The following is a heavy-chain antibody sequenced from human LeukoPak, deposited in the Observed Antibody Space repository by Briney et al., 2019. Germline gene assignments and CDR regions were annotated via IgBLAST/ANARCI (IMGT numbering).Heavy chain of an antibody. J-gene: IGHJ6*02. D-gene: IGHD3-10*01. CDR1: GFTFSSYA. CDR3: ARGIMGPTMVRGVINDYYYYGMDV. Sequence: GGSLRLSCAASGFTFSSYAMHWVRQAPGKGLEWVAVISYDGSNKYYADSVKGRFTISRDNSKNTLYLQMNSLRAEDTAVYYCARGIMGPTMVRGVINDYYYYGMDVWGQGTTVTVSS. V-gene: IGHV3-30-3*01. CDR2: ISYDGSNK.